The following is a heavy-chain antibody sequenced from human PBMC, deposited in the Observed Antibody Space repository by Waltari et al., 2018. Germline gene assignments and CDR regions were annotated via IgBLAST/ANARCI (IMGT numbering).Heavy chain of an antibody. V-gene: IGHV4-4*02. Sequence: QLQESGPGLVESSGTLSLTCTVSGDSISSLSWWTWVRQPPGKGLEWIGEVFQSGSANYSPSLKSRGTLSVDKSTNQFFLTLNSVTAADTAMYYCAKISLHREGYSWGQGTLVTV. CDR2: VFQSGSA. CDR1: GDSISSLSW. J-gene: IGHJ4*02. CDR3: AKISLHREGYS. D-gene: IGHD2-15*01.